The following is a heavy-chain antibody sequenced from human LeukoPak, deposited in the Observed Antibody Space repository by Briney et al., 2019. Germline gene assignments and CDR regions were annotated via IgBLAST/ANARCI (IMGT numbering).Heavy chain of an antibody. D-gene: IGHD5-24*01. J-gene: IGHJ4*02. CDR2: INPNSGGT. V-gene: IGHV1-2*02. CDR1: GYTFTSNY. CDR3: ARDGYNSMFDY. Sequence: ASVKVSCKAFGYTFTSNYMHWVRQAPGQGLEWMGWINPNSGGTNYAQKFQGRVTMTRDTSISTAYMELSRLRSDDTAVYYCARDGYNSMFDYWGQGTLVTVAS.